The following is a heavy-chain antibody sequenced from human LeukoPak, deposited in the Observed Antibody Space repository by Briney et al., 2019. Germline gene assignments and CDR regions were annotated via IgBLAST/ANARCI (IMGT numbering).Heavy chain of an antibody. Sequence: GGSLRLSCAASGFTFSSYSMNWVRQAPGKGLEWVSFISSSSGYISYAESVKGRLTISRDNAENSLYLQMNSLRAEDTAVYYCAREHYFYYMDGWGKGTTVTVSS. CDR3: AREHYFYYMDG. CDR2: ISSSSGYI. CDR1: GFTFSSYS. J-gene: IGHJ6*03. V-gene: IGHV3-21*01.